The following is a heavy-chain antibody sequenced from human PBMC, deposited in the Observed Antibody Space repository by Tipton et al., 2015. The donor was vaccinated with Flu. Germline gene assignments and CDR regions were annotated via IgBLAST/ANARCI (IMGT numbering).Heavy chain of an antibody. CDR3: VRHPYCTNGVCPPGYWYFDL. CDR1: GYSFPNFW. D-gene: IGHD2-8*01. J-gene: IGHJ2*01. CDR2: IYPDDSDT. Sequence: QSGPEVKKPGESLKIPCKGSGYSFPNFWIGWVRQMPGKGLEWMGIIYPDDSDTRYSPSFQGQVTISADKSISTAYLQWSSLKASDTAMYYCVRHPYCTNGVCPPGYWYFDLWGRGTLVTVSS. V-gene: IGHV5-51*01.